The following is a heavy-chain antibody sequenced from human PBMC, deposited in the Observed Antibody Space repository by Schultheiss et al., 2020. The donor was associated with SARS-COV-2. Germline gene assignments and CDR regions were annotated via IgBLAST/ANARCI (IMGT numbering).Heavy chain of an antibody. D-gene: IGHD1-26*01. V-gene: IGHV3-30*03. CDR2: ISYDGSNK. CDR1: GFTFSSYG. Sequence: GGSLRLSCAASGFTFSSYGMHWVRQAPGKGLEWVAVISYDGSNKYYADSVKGRFTISRDNSKNTLYLQMSSLRAEDTAVYYCARDGGELIYAFDIWGQGTMVTVSS. CDR3: ARDGGELIYAFDI. J-gene: IGHJ3*02.